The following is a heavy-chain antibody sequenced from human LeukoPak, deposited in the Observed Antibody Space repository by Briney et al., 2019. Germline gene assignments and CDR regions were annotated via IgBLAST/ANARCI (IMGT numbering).Heavy chain of an antibody. D-gene: IGHD2-15*01. CDR1: GYTFTGYY. Sequence: ASVKDSCKASGYTFTGYYMHWVRQAPGQGLEWMGWINPNSGGTNYAQKFQGRVTMTRDTSISTAYMELSRLRSDDTAVYYCVRERTLTSCYDYWGQGTLVTVSS. CDR2: INPNSGGT. V-gene: IGHV1-2*02. J-gene: IGHJ4*02. CDR3: VRERTLTSCYDY.